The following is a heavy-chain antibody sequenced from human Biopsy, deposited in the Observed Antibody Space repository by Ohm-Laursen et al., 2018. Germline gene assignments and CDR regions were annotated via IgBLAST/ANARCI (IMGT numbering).Heavy chain of an antibody. CDR3: GNEVHGRDY. D-gene: IGHD2-15*01. CDR1: GGSFSDYY. V-gene: IGHV4-34*01. J-gene: IGHJ4*02. CDR2: INQSGRT. Sequence: GTLSLTCAVYGGSFSDYYWSWIRQPPGKGLEWIGQINQSGRTNYNPSLKSRVNRSADKSNNQFSLKLTSVTSADTAVYFCGNEVHGRDYWGLGALVTVSS.